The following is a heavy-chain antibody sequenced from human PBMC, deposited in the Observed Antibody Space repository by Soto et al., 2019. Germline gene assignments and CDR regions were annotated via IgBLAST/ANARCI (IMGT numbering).Heavy chain of an antibody. CDR2: ISSSSSYI. J-gene: IGHJ4*02. V-gene: IGHV3-21*01. CDR1: GLTFSSYS. CDR3: ARDAVLGRGVDY. Sequence: GGSLRLSCAASGLTFSSYSMNWVRQAPGKGLEWVSSISSSSSYIYYADSVKGRFTISRDNTKNSLYLQMNSLRAEDTAVYYCARDAVLGRGVDYWGKGTLVTVSS. D-gene: IGHD3-10*01.